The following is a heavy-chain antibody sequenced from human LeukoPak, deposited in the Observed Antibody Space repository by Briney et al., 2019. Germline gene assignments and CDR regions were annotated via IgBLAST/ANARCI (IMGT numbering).Heavy chain of an antibody. J-gene: IGHJ3*02. V-gene: IGHV4-34*01. CDR1: GGSFSGYY. CDR2: INHSGST. CDR3: ASGPYDSSGYYMTRGAFDI. D-gene: IGHD3-22*01. Sequence: TSETLSLTCAVYGGSFSGYYWSWIRQPPGKGLEWIGEINHSGSTNYNPSLKSRVTISVDTSKNQFSLKLSSVTAADTAVYYCASGPYDSSGYYMTRGAFDIWGQGTMVTVSS.